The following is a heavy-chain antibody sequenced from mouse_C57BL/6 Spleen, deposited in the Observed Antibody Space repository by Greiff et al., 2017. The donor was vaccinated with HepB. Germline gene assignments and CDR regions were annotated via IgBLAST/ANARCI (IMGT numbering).Heavy chain of an antibody. Sequence: VHLVESGAELARPGASVKLSCKASGYTFTSYGISWVKQRTGQGLEWIGEIYPRSGNTYYNEKFKGKATLTADKSSSTAYMELRSLTSDDSAVYFCARIYYDYDGGFAYWGQGTLVTVSA. V-gene: IGHV1-81*01. CDR3: ARIYYDYDGGFAY. CDR2: IYPRSGNT. J-gene: IGHJ3*01. CDR1: GYTFTSYG. D-gene: IGHD2-4*01.